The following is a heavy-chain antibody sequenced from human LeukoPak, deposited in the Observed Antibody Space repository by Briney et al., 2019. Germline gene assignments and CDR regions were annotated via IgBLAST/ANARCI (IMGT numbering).Heavy chain of an antibody. V-gene: IGHV4-39*01. D-gene: IGHD2-15*01. CDR3: ARHGVAWAYNWFDP. Sequence: PSETLPLTCTVSGGSIISSSYYWGWIRQPPGKGLEWIGSFFYSVSTYYNPSLKSRVTISVDTSKNHFSLKLSSVTAADTAVYYCARHGVAWAYNWFDPWGQGTLVTVSS. CDR2: FFYSVST. CDR1: GGSIISSSYY. J-gene: IGHJ5*02.